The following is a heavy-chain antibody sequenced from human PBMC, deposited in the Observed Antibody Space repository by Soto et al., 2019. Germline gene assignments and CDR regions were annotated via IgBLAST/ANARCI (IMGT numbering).Heavy chain of an antibody. Sequence: PGESLKISCQGSGYTFTAHWIAWVRQMPGKGLEWMGIIYPGDSDTRYSPSFQGQVTISADKSINTAYLQWSSLKASDTAMYYCARHFDCSTTSCYYFDSWGQGTLVTVSS. CDR2: IYPGDSDT. J-gene: IGHJ4*02. CDR3: ARHFDCSTTSCYYFDS. D-gene: IGHD2-2*01. V-gene: IGHV5-51*01. CDR1: GYTFTAHW.